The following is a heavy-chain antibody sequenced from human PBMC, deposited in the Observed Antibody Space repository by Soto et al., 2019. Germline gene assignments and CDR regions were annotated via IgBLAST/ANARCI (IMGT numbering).Heavy chain of an antibody. J-gene: IGHJ4*02. V-gene: IGHV3-21*01. CDR2: ISSSSSYI. D-gene: IGHD3-22*01. CDR3: ARAPYYYDSSGYWAY. CDR1: GFTFSDDF. Sequence: GESLRLSCAASGFTFSDDFMKWVLQAPGKGLEWVSSISSSSSYIYYADSVKGRFTISRDNAKNSLYLQMNSLRAEDTAVYYCARAPYYYDSSGYWAYWGQGALVTVSS.